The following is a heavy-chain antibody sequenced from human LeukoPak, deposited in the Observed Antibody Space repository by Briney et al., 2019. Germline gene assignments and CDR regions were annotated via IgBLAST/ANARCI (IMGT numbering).Heavy chain of an antibody. Sequence: GGSLSLSCAVSGFTFSDHYMDWVRQAPGKGLEWVGRSRNKADSHTTEHAASVKGRFTISRDDSKNSLYLQMNYLKTEDTAVYYCARGGPYGGNSAFDYWGQETLVTASS. V-gene: IGHV3-72*01. CDR1: GFTFSDHY. CDR2: SRNKADSHTT. D-gene: IGHD4-23*01. CDR3: ARGGPYGGNSAFDY. J-gene: IGHJ4*02.